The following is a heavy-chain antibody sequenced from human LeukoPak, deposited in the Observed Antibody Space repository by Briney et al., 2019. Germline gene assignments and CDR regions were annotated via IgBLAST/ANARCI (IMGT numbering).Heavy chain of an antibody. CDR2: ISSSSSYI. CDR3: ARDPRDGYNLGLDY. Sequence: GGSLRLSCAASGFTFSSYSMNWVRQAPGKGLEWVSSISSSSSYIYYADSVKGRFTISRDNAKNSLYLQMSSLRAEDTAVYYCARDPRDGYNLGLDYWGQGTLVTVSS. J-gene: IGHJ4*02. V-gene: IGHV3-21*01. D-gene: IGHD5-24*01. CDR1: GFTFSSYS.